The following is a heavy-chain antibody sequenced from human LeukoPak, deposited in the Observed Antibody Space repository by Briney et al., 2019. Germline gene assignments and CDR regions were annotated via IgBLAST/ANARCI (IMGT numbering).Heavy chain of an antibody. CDR1: GGFFSGYY. V-gene: IGHV4-34*01. D-gene: IGHD6-6*01. CDR2: INHSGST. J-gene: IGHJ4*02. CDR3: ARIAALIDY. Sequence: SETLSLTCAVYGGFFSGYYWSWIRQPPGKGLEWIGEINHSGSTNYNPSLKSRVTISVDTSKNQFSLKLSSVTAADTAVYYCARIAALIDYWGQGTLVTVSS.